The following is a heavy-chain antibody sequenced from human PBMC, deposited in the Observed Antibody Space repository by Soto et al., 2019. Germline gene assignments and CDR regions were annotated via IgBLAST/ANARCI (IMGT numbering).Heavy chain of an antibody. V-gene: IGHV3-30*03. Sequence: GGSLRLSCAASGFTFSNYVMQWVRQAPGKGLEWVAVISYDGSSKFYADSEGRFTISRDNSKNTLYLQMNSLRAEDTAVYYCNNGRRQQPPLDWGQGTLVTVSS. CDR3: NNGRRQQPPLD. J-gene: IGHJ4*02. CDR1: GFTFSNYV. D-gene: IGHD6-13*01. CDR2: ISYDGSSK.